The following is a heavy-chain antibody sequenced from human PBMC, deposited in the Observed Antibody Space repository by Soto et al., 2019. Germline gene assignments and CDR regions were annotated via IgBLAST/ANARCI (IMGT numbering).Heavy chain of an antibody. D-gene: IGHD3-10*01. V-gene: IGHV4-59*01. CDR1: GGSISSYY. CDR3: ATDSGSGSYSYNYFHS. CDR2: IYYSGST. J-gene: IGHJ4*02. Sequence: SETLSLTCTVSGGSISSYYWNWIRQPPGKELEWIGYIYYSGSTNYNPSLKSRVTISIDTPKNQLSLKLNSVTAADTAVYYCATDSGSGSYSYNYFHSCGQGPLVTVS.